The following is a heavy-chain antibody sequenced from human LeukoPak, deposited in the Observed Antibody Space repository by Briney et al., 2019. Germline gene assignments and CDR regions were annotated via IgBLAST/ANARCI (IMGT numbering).Heavy chain of an antibody. J-gene: IGHJ6*02. Sequence: PGRSLRLSCVASGFTFSSYSMHWVRQAPGKGLEWVAVISRDGSTKYYADSVKGRFTISRDNSEKTLYLQMNSLRAEDTAVYYCTRDRIPSTAYYGMDVWGQGTMVAVSS. D-gene: IGHD4-17*01. CDR3: TRDRIPSTAYYGMDV. V-gene: IGHV3-30-3*01. CDR1: GFTFSSYS. CDR2: ISRDGSTK.